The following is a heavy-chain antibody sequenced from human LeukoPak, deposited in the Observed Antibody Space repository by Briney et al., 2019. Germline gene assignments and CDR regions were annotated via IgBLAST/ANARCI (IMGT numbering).Heavy chain of an antibody. J-gene: IGHJ4*02. D-gene: IGHD4-11*01. CDR2: IYPGDSDT. Sequence: GESLKISCKGSGYSFTNHWIGWVRQMPGKGLEWMGIIYPGDSDTRYSPSFQGQVTISAVKSINTAYLQWSSLKASDTAMYYCARSPAGMTTAFDYWGQGTLVAVSS. CDR3: ARSPAGMTTAFDY. V-gene: IGHV5-51*01. CDR1: GYSFTNHW.